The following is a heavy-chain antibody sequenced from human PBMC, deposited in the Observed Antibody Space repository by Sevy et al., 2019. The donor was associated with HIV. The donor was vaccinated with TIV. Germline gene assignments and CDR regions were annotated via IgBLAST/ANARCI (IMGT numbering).Heavy chain of an antibody. CDR3: AREVACRVQAPIEYYFDY. Sequence: GGSLRLSCAASGFTVSSNYMRWVRQAPGKGLEWVSVIYSGGSTYYADSVKGRFTISRDNSKNTLYLQMNSLRAEDTAVYYCAREVACRVQAPIEYYFDYWGQGTLVTVSS. V-gene: IGHV3-53*01. D-gene: IGHD2-15*01. CDR2: IYSGGST. J-gene: IGHJ4*02. CDR1: GFTVSSNY.